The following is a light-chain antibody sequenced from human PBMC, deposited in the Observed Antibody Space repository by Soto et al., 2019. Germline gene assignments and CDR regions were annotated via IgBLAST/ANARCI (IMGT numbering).Light chain of an antibody. CDR2: WAS. J-gene: IGKJ1*01. V-gene: IGKV4-1*01. CDR1: QSVLYSPNNKNY. Sequence: DIVMTQSPDSLAVSLGERATINCKSSQSVLYSPNNKNYLAWYQQKPGQPPRLLVYWASTRESGVPARFSGSGSGTDFTLTISSLEAEDAAVYYCHQYNTAPPTFGQGTKVEIK. CDR3: HQYNTAPPT.